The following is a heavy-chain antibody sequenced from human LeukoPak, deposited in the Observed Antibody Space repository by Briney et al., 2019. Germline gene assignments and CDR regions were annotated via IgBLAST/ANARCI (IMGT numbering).Heavy chain of an antibody. Sequence: SVKVSCKASGFTFTSSAMQWVRQARGQRREWIGWIVVGSGNTNYAQKFQERVTMTRDMSTSTVYMELSSLRSEDTAVYYCAREAITIFGVVRTQTTYGPHRFDPWGQGTLVTVSS. V-gene: IGHV1-58*02. CDR3: AREAITIFGVVRTQTTYGPHRFDP. CDR2: IVVGSGNT. J-gene: IGHJ5*02. D-gene: IGHD3-3*01. CDR1: GFTFTSSA.